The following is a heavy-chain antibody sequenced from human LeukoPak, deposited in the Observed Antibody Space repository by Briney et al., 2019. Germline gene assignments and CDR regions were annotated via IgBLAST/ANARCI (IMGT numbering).Heavy chain of an antibody. D-gene: IGHD5-24*01. V-gene: IGHV4-39*01. CDR1: GGSISSSNYY. CDR3: ARSGRDGYNWGAFDI. CDR2: NFYSGRT. J-gene: IGHJ3*02. Sequence: PSETLSLTCTVSGGSISSSNYYWGWIRQPPGKGLEWIGSNFYSGRTYNNPSLKSRVSISVDTSKNQLSLKLTSVTAADTAVYYCARSGRDGYNWGAFDIWGQGTMVTVSS.